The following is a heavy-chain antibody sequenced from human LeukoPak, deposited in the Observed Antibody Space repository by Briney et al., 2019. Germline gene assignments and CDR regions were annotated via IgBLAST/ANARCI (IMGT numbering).Heavy chain of an antibody. CDR3: ATGYSSGWYFYFQH. V-gene: IGHV3-48*03. D-gene: IGHD6-19*01. CDR2: ISSSGRTM. CDR1: GFTFISYE. J-gene: IGHJ1*01. Sequence: GGSLRLSCAASGFTFISYEMNWVRQAPGKGLEWVSYISSSGRTMYYADSVKGRFTISRDNAKNSLSLRMNSLSAEDTAVYYCATGYSSGWYFYFQHWGQGSLVSVSS.